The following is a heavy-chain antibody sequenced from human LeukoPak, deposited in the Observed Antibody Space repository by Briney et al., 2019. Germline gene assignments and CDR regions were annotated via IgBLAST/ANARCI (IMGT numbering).Heavy chain of an antibody. J-gene: IGHJ4*02. CDR1: GFTFDDYA. V-gene: IGHV3-21*01. CDR3: ARDGPYSSGWYDY. D-gene: IGHD6-19*01. Sequence: GGSLRLSCAASGFTFDDYAMHWVRQAPGKGLEWVSSISSSSSYIYYADSVKGRFTISRDNAKNSLYLQMNSLRAEDTAVYYCARDGPYSSGWYDYWGQGTLVTVSS. CDR2: ISSSSSYI.